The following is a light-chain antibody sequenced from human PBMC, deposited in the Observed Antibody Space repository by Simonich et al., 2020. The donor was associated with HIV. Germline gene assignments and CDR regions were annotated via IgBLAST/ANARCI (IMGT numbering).Light chain of an antibody. CDR3: QQYYSTRT. Sequence: DIVMTQSPDSLAVSLGERATINCKSSQSGLYSSNNKTYLAWYQQKPGQPPKLLIYWTSTRESGVPDRCSGSGSGTDFTLTISSLQAEDVAVYYCQQYYSTRTFGQGTKVEIK. CDR2: WTS. CDR1: QSGLYSSNNKTY. J-gene: IGKJ1*01. V-gene: IGKV4-1*01.